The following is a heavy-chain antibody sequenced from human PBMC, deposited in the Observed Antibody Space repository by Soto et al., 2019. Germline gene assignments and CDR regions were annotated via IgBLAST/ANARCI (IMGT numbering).Heavy chain of an antibody. D-gene: IGHD2-15*01. Sequence: VQLVESGGGVVQPGGSLRLSCAVSGFTVSSNYMSWVRQPPGKGPEGAALFDNGGNTYYAESVKGRFTISRDSSENTLDLQLNSLRAEDTAVYYCVRDDVYCGGGRCYGVPMDVWGKGTTVTVSS. CDR3: VRDDVYCGGGRCYGVPMDV. V-gene: IGHV3-66*01. CDR2: FDNGGNT. CDR1: GFTVSSNY. J-gene: IGHJ6*03.